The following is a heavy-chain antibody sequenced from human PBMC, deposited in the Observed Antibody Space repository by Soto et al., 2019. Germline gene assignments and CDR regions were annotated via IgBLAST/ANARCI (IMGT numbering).Heavy chain of an antibody. CDR3: ARGEGAYYVDN. V-gene: IGHV1-18*01. J-gene: IGHJ4*02. CDR1: GYTFITNG. CDR2: ISAYNGNT. Sequence: GASVKVSCKASGYTFITNGITWVRQAPGQGREWMGWISAYNGNTNYAQKFQDRVTMTTGTSTSTAYMELRSLRSDDTAVYYCARGEGAYYVDNWGQGTLVTVSS.